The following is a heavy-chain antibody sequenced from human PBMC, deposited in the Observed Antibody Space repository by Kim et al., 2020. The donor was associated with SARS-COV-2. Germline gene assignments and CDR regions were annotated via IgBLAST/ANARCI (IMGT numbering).Heavy chain of an antibody. CDR1: GFTFSDYW. D-gene: IGHD6-13*01. V-gene: IGHV3-7*01. CDR3: ARDPNSWALDY. CDR2: IKYDGGEE. Sequence: GGSLRLSCAVSGFTFSDYWMSWVRQAPGKGLEWVANIKYDGGEEYYVDSVKGRFTISRDNAKNSLYQQMNSLRVEDTAVYYCARDPNSWALDYWGQGTLV. J-gene: IGHJ4*02.